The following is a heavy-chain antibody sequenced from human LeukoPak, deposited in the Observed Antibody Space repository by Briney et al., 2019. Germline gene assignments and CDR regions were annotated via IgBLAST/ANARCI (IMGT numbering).Heavy chain of an antibody. CDR2: IRYDGSNK. Sequence: GGSLRLSCAASGFTFSSYGMHWVRQAPGKGLEWVAFIRYDGSNKYYADSVKGRFTISRDNSKNTLYLQMNSLRAEDTAVYYSAKDDSGIGTYFDYWGQGTLVTVSS. D-gene: IGHD2-15*01. CDR1: GFTFSSYG. V-gene: IGHV3-30*02. J-gene: IGHJ4*02. CDR3: AKDDSGIGTYFDY.